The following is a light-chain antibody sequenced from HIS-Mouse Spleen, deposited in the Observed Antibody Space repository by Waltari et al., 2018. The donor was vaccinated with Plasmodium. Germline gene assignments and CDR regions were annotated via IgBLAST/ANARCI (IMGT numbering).Light chain of an antibody. V-gene: IGLV4-69*01. J-gene: IGLJ2*01. CDR3: QTWGTGMGV. CDR1: SGHSSYA. CDR2: LNSDGSH. Sequence: QLVLTQSPSASASLGASVKLTCPLSSGHSSYAITWHQPQPEKGPRYLLKLNSDGSHSKGDGIPDRFSGSSSGAERYLTISSLQSEDEADYYCQTWGTGMGVFGGGTKLTVL.